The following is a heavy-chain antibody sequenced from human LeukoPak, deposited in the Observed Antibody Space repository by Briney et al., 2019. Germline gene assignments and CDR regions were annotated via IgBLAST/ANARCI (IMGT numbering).Heavy chain of an antibody. Sequence: GGSLRLSCAASGFTFDDYVMGWVRQAPGRGLEWVSGINWNGGSTGYAHSVKGRFTISRDNAKNALYLQMNSLRDEDTALYYCARQIVVVAHNRAPYNWFDPGGQGTLVTVSS. CDR2: INWNGGST. CDR1: GFTFDDYV. CDR3: ARQIVVVAHNRAPYNWFDP. V-gene: IGHV3-20*04. J-gene: IGHJ5*02. D-gene: IGHD2-15*01.